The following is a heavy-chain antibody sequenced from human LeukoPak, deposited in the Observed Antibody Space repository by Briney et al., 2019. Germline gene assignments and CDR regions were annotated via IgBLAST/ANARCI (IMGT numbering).Heavy chain of an antibody. CDR3: ARDGQWFGEGPTRIRDY. Sequence: ASVKVSCKASGYTFTSYGISWVRQAPGQGLEWMGCISAYNGNTNYAQKLQGRVTMTTDTSTSTAYMELRSLRSDDTAVYYCARDGQWFGEGPTRIRDYWGQGTLVTVSS. CDR2: ISAYNGNT. CDR1: GYTFTSYG. V-gene: IGHV1-18*01. J-gene: IGHJ4*02. D-gene: IGHD3-10*01.